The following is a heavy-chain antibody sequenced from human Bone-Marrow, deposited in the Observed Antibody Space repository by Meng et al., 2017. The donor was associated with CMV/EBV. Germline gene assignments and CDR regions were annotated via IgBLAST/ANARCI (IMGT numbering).Heavy chain of an antibody. V-gene: IGHV3-9*01. CDR2: ISWNSGSI. CDR1: GFTFDGYA. J-gene: IGHJ5*01. CDR3: AKAHRAIAAVPPCFDP. Sequence: SLKISCAASGFTFDGYAMHWVRQAPGKGLEWGSGISWNSGSIGYADSVKGRFTISRDNAKNSLYLQMNSLRAEDTALYYCAKAHRAIAAVPPCFDPWGQGTLVTVSS. D-gene: IGHD6-13*01.